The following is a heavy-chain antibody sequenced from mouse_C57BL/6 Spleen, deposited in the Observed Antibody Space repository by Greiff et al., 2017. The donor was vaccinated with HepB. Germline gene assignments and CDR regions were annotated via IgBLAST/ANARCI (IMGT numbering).Heavy chain of an antibody. Sequence: EVQLQQSGPVLVKPGASVKMSCKASGYTFTDYYMNWVKQSHGKSLEWIGVINPYNGGTSYNQKFKGKATLTLDKSSSTAYMELNSLTSEDSAVYYCARDIYYDYEGYFDVWGTGTTVTVSS. CDR1: GYTFTDYY. CDR2: INPYNGGT. J-gene: IGHJ1*03. D-gene: IGHD2-4*01. CDR3: ARDIYYDYEGYFDV. V-gene: IGHV1-19*01.